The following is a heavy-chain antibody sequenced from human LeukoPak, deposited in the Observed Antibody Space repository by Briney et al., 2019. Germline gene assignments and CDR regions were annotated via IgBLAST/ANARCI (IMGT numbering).Heavy chain of an antibody. D-gene: IGHD5-24*01. CDR2: VTGSGADT. J-gene: IGHJ4*02. CDR1: GYRFSNYA. Sequence: GGSLRLSCSTSGYRFSNYAMSWVRQAPGKGLEWVSAVTGSGADTYYAGSVQGRFTVSRDNTKNTLFLHMNNLRAEDTAKYYCAFGRDGYAHFLDYWGQGTLVTVSS. V-gene: IGHV3-23*01. CDR3: AFGRDGYAHFLDY.